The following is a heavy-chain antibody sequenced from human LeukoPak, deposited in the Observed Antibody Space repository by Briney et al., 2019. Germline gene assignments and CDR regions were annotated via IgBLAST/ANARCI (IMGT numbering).Heavy chain of an antibody. J-gene: IGHJ3*02. CDR2: ISSSGSTI. D-gene: IGHD3-10*01. CDR3: ARSRYYRDAFNI. V-gene: IGHV3-48*03. Sequence: GGSLRLSCAASGFTFSSYEMNWVRQAPGKGLEWVSYISSSGSTIYYADSVKGRFTISRDNAKNSLYLQMNSLRAEDTAVYYCARSRYYRDAFNIWGQGTMVTVSS. CDR1: GFTFSSYE.